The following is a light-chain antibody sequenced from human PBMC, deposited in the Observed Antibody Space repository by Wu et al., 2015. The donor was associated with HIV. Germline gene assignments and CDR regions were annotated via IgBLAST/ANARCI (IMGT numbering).Light chain of an antibody. Sequence: EIVLTQSPGTLSLSPGERATLSCRASQSVTSNYLAWYQQTPGQPPRLLIYGASSRATGIPDRFSGSGSGTDFSLTISRLEPEDFAVYYCQHYAGSPLTFGGGTKVEIK. J-gene: IGKJ4*01. CDR2: GAS. CDR3: QHYAGSPLT. V-gene: IGKV3-20*01. CDR1: QSVTSNY.